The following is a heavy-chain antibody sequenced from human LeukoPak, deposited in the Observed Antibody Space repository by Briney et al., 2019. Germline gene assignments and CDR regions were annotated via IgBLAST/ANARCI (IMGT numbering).Heavy chain of an antibody. CDR2: INPNSGGT. D-gene: IGHD4-11*01. V-gene: IGHV1-2*02. CDR1: GYTFTGYY. Sequence: GASVKVSCKASGYTFTGYYMHWVRQAPGQGLEWMGWINPNSGGTNYAQEFQGRVTMTRDTSISTAYMELSRLRSDDTAVYYCARGYRGYSNFLDFDYWGQGTLVTVSS. J-gene: IGHJ4*02. CDR3: ARGYRGYSNFLDFDY.